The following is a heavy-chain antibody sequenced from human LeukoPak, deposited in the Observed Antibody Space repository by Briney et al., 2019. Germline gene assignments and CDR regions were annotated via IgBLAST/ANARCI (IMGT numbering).Heavy chain of an antibody. CDR3: ANPAITMVRGVIGHFDY. CDR1: GFTFSSYA. D-gene: IGHD3-10*01. J-gene: IGHJ4*02. V-gene: IGHV3-23*01. CDR2: ISGSGGST. Sequence: GGSLRLSCAASGFTFSSYAMHWVRQAPGKGLEWVSAISGSGGSTYYADSVKGRFTISRDNSKNTLYLQMNSLRAEDTAVYYCANPAITMVRGVIGHFDYWGQGTLVTVSS.